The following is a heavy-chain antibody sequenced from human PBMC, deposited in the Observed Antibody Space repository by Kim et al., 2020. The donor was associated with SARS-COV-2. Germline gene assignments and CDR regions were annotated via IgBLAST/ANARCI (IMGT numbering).Heavy chain of an antibody. Sequence: ASVKVSCKASGYTFTSYGISWVRQAPGQGLEWMGWISAYNGNTNYAQKLQGRVTMTTDTSTSTAYMELRSLRSDDTAVYYCARVAPQDIVVVPAANWFDPWGQGTLVTVSS. V-gene: IGHV1-18*04. J-gene: IGHJ5*02. D-gene: IGHD2-2*01. CDR2: ISAYNGNT. CDR3: ARVAPQDIVVVPAANWFDP. CDR1: GYTFTSYG.